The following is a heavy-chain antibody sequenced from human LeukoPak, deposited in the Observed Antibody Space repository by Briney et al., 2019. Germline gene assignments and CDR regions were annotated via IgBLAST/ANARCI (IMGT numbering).Heavy chain of an antibody. J-gene: IGHJ4*02. Sequence: SETLSLTCTVSGGSISSSNYYWGWIRQPPGKGLEWIGSIYYSGSTYYNPSLKSRVTISVDTSKNQFSLKLSSVTAADTAVYYCARLPKTYDFWSNYYVYWGQGTLVTVSS. CDR1: GGSISSSNYY. CDR2: IYYSGST. D-gene: IGHD3-3*01. CDR3: ARLPKTYDFWSNYYVY. V-gene: IGHV4-39*07.